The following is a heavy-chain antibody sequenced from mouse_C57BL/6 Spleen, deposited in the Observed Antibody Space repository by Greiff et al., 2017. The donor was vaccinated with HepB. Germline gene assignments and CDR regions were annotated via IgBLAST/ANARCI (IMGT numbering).Heavy chain of an antibody. CDR1: GYTFTSYT. CDR2: INPSSGYT. Sequence: QVQLKESGAELARPGASVKMSCKASGYTFTSYTMHWVKQRPGQGLEWIGYINPSSGYTKYNQKFKDKATLTADKSSSTAYMQLSSLTSEDSAVYYCAREGTGFDYWGQGTTLTVSS. J-gene: IGHJ2*01. D-gene: IGHD4-1*01. CDR3: AREGTGFDY. V-gene: IGHV1-4*01.